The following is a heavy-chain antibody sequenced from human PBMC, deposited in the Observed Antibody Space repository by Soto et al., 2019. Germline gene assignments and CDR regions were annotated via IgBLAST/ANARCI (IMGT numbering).Heavy chain of an antibody. J-gene: IGHJ6*02. CDR3: AMLGGWSGGSSGMDV. CDR1: GLIFSDYH. Sequence: EVQLVESGGGLVQPGGSLRLSCAASGLIFSDYHMDWVRQAPGKGLEWVGRIRRKANSYTTEYAASVKGRFTISRDDSKNALYLQMNCQKSEDTAVYDCAMLGGWSGGSSGMDVWGQGTTVTVSS. D-gene: IGHD6-19*01. V-gene: IGHV3-72*01. CDR2: IRRKANSYTT.